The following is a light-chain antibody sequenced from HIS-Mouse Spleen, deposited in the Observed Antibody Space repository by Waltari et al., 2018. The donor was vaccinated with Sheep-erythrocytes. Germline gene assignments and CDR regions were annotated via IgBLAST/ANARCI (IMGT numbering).Light chain of an antibody. CDR1: QSVLYSSNNKNY. CDR2: WAS. J-gene: IGKJ3*01. V-gene: IGKV4-1*01. Sequence: DIVMTQSPDSLAVSLGERATINCKSSQSVLYSSNNKNYLAWYQQKPGQPPKLLIYWASTRESGVPDRCSGGGSGTDFTLTISSLQAEDVAVYYCQQYYSTPFTFGPGTKVDIK. CDR3: QQYYSTPFT.